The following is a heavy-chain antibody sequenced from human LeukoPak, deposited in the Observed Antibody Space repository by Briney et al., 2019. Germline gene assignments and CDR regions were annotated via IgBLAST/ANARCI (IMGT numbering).Heavy chain of an antibody. CDR3: ARHGDYDSTGYDAFDI. CDR2: IYTSGST. J-gene: IGHJ3*02. CDR1: SGSISSYY. V-gene: IGHV4-4*07. Sequence: SETLSLTCTVSSGSISSYYWSWILQPAGKGLEWIGRIYTSGSTNYNPSLKSRVTMSVDTSKNQFSLKLSSVTAADTAVYYCARHGDYDSTGYDAFDIWGQGTMVTVSS. D-gene: IGHD3-22*01.